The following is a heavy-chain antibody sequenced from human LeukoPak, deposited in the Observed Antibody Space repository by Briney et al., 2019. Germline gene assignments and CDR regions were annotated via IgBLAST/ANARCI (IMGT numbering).Heavy chain of an antibody. D-gene: IGHD4-17*01. Sequence: GGSLRLSCAASGFTFSSYAMSWVRQAPGKGLEWVSAISGSGGSTYYADSVKGRFTISRDNSKNTLYLQMNSLRAEDTAAYYCAKPLAVTTGSDYWGQGTLVTVSS. V-gene: IGHV3-23*01. CDR3: AKPLAVTTGSDY. CDR2: ISGSGGST. J-gene: IGHJ4*02. CDR1: GFTFSSYA.